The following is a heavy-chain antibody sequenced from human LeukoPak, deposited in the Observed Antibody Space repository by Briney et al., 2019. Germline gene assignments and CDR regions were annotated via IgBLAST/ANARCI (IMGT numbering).Heavy chain of an antibody. CDR2: IYYSGST. J-gene: IGHJ4*02. CDR1: GGSISSSSYY. D-gene: IGHD6-13*01. V-gene: IGHV4-39*07. CDR3: ARVTGYVMEDYFDY. Sequence: SETLSLTCTVSGGSISSSSYYWGWIRQPPGKGLEWIGNIYYSGSTYYNPSLESRVTISVDTSKNQFSLKLSSVTAADTAVYYCARVTGYVMEDYFDYWGQGTLVTVSS.